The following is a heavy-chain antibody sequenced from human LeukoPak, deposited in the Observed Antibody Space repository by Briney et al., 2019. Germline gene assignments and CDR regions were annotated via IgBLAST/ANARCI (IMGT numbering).Heavy chain of an antibody. V-gene: IGHV4-39*01. CDR3: ARQVYSSSWSYYFEY. D-gene: IGHD6-13*01. Sequence: SETLSLTCTVSGGSISSPTYYWGWIRQPPGKGLEWIGSIFFSGSAYYNPSLKSRVTLSVDTSKNQFSLKLSSVTPADTAVYYCARQVYSSSWSYYFEYWGQGFLVTVSS. CDR2: IFFSGSA. J-gene: IGHJ4*02. CDR1: GGSISSPTYY.